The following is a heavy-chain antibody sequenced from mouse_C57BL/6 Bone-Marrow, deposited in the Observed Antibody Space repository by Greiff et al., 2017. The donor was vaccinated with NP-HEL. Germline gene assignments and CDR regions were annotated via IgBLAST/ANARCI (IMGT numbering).Heavy chain of an antibody. CDR2: IDPSDSYT. Sequence: QVHVKQPGAELVRPGTSVKLSCKASGYTFTSYWMHWVKQRPGQGLEWIGVIDPSDSYTNSNQKFKGKATLTVDTSSSPAYMQLSSLTSEDSAVYYCARRGIYYSNDERVDYWGQGTSVTVSS. V-gene: IGHV1-59*01. J-gene: IGHJ4*01. D-gene: IGHD2-5*01. CDR1: GYTFTSYW. CDR3: ARRGIYYSNDERVDY.